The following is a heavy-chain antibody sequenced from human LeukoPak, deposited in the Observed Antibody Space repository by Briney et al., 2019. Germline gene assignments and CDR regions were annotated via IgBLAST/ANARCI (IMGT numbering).Heavy chain of an antibody. CDR2: IYYSGST. D-gene: IGHD3-3*01. Sequence: SETLSLTCTVSGGSIRSYYWSWIRQPPGKGLEWIGYIYYSGSTNYNPSLKSRVTISVDTSKNQFSLKLSSVTAADTAVYYCARSRDFWSGYYPRNWFDPWGQGTLVTVSS. CDR1: GGSIRSYY. V-gene: IGHV4-59*01. CDR3: ARSRDFWSGYYPRNWFDP. J-gene: IGHJ5*02.